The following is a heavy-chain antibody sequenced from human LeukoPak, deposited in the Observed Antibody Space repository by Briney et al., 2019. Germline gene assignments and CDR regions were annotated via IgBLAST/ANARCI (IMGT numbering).Heavy chain of an antibody. CDR3: ARGWSGYYFDY. V-gene: IGHV1-69*02. Sequence: SVKVSCKASGGTFSSNTISWVRQAPGQGLEWMGRIIPILGIANYAQKFQGRVTITADKSTSTAYMELSSLRSEDTAVYYCARGWSGYYFDYWGQGTLVTVSS. CDR1: GGTFSSNT. D-gene: IGHD3-3*01. CDR2: IIPILGIA. J-gene: IGHJ4*02.